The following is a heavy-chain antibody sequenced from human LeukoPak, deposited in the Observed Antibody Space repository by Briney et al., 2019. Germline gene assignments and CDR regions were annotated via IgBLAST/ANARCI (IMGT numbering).Heavy chain of an antibody. D-gene: IGHD6-13*01. CDR2: ISGGSENT. J-gene: IGHJ3*02. Sequence: GGSLRLSCAASGFPFSSFAMSWVRPAPGKGLDWVSSISGGSENTYYADSVKGRFTISRDNSKNTLDLHLNSLTADDTAVYYCANMQLVKGVFEIWGQGTRVTVSS. CDR3: ANMQLVKGVFEI. V-gene: IGHV3-23*01. CDR1: GFPFSSFA.